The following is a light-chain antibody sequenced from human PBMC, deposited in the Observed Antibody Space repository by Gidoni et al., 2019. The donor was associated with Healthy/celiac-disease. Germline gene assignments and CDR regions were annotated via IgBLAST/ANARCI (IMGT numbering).Light chain of an antibody. V-gene: IGKV3D-11*01. CDR2: DAS. Sequence: DIVLTPSPATLSLSPGERATLPCRASQGSSSYLAWYQQKPGQAPRLLIYDASNRATGIPARFSGSEPGTDFTLTISSLEPEDCAVYYCQQRSNWHQITFGQGTRLEIK. J-gene: IGKJ5*01. CDR1: QGSSSY. CDR3: QQRSNWHQIT.